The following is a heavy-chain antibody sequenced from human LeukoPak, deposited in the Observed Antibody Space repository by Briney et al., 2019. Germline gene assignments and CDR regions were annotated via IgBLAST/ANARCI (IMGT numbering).Heavy chain of an antibody. CDR3: ARLKRMAWGAYYYMDV. CDR1: GGSFSGYY. CDR2: INHSGST. D-gene: IGHD1-1*01. J-gene: IGHJ6*03. V-gene: IGHV4-34*01. Sequence: PSETLSLTCAVYGGSFSGYYWSWIRQPPGKGLEWIGEINHSGSTNYNPSLKSRVTISVDTSKNQFSLKLSSVTAADTAVYYCARLKRMAWGAYYYMDVWGKGTTVTISS.